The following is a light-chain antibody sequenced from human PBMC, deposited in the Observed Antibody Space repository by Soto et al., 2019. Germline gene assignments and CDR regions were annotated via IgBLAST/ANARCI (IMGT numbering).Light chain of an antibody. CDR2: GAS. CDR3: QQYNNWPIT. J-gene: IGKJ5*01. Sequence: EIVLTQSPATLSVSPGERATLSCRASQTVLNNLAWYQQKPGQAPRLLIYGASTRATAIPARFSGSGSGTEFALTISSLQSEDFAVYYCQQYNNWPITFGQGTRLDIK. CDR1: QTVLNN. V-gene: IGKV3-15*01.